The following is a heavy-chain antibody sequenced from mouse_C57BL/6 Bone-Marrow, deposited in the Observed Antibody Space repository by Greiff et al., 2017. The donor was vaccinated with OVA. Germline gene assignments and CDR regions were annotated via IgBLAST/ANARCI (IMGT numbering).Heavy chain of an antibody. J-gene: IGHJ2*01. CDR1: GFNFKDDY. CDR2: IDPENGDT. CDR3: TTYRY. V-gene: IGHV14-4*01. Sequence: EVQLQQSGAELVRPGASVKLSCTASGFNFKDDYMHWVKERPEQGLEWIGWIDPENGDTKYDSKFQGKATITADTSSKTVYLHLSSLTSEDTAVYYCTTYRYWGQGTTLTVPS.